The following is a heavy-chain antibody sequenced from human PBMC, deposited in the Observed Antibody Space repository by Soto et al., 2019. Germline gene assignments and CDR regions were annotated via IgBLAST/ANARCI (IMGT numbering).Heavy chain of an antibody. CDR2: ISYDGSNK. D-gene: IGHD5-18*01. Sequence: SLRLSCGVSGFTISSYGMHWVRQAPGKGLEWMAVISYDGSNKYYADSVKGRFTISRDNSNNTLYLQMNSLRVEDTAVYYCAKDLGLGTQLYPKLDYWGQGILVTVSS. J-gene: IGHJ4*02. CDR1: GFTISSYG. CDR3: AKDLGLGTQLYPKLDY. V-gene: IGHV3-30*18.